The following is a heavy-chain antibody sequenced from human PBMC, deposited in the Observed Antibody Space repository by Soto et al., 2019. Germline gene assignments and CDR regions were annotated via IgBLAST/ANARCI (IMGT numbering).Heavy chain of an antibody. D-gene: IGHD1-1*01. CDR3: ARNQLLFDY. CDR1: GYTFTSYG. CDR2: ISAYNGNT. J-gene: IGHJ4*02. V-gene: IGHV1-18*01. Sequence: QVQLVQSGAEVKKPVASVKVSCKASGYTFTSYGISWVRQAPGQGREWMGWISAYNGNTKYAQKVESRGTMTTDTSTSTAYIELRSLRSDDTAVYYCARNQLLFDYWGQGTLVTVSS.